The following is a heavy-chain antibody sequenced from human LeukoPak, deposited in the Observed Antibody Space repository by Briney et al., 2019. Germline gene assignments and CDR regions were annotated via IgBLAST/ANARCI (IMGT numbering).Heavy chain of an antibody. CDR1: GFTFSNYG. D-gene: IGHD1-1*01. Sequence: GGSLRLSCAASGFTFSNYGMHWVRQAPGKGLEWLSYISSSSSDTKYADSVKGRFTISRDNAKKSLYLQMNSLRAEDTAVYYCVRTGGRDGGIWGQGTLVTVSS. V-gene: IGHV3-21*05. J-gene: IGHJ4*02. CDR3: VRTGGRDGGI. CDR2: ISSSSSDT.